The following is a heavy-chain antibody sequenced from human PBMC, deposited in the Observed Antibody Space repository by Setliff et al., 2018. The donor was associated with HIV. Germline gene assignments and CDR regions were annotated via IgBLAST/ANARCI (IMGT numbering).Heavy chain of an antibody. CDR1: GDTLTEVS. V-gene: IGHV1-24*01. D-gene: IGHD5-12*01. CDR3: SIGVIGGWLRPMPDY. CDR2: FDPEDGET. Sequence: ASVKVSCKVAGDTLTEVSIHWVRQATGKGLEWLGYFDPEDGETVHAQKFQGRVTMTEDTSTDTAYLELSGLRSEDTAVYYGSIGVIGGWLRPMPDYWGPGTLVTVSS. J-gene: IGHJ4*02.